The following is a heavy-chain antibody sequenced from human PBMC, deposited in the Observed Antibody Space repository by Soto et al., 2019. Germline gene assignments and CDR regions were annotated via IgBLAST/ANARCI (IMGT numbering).Heavy chain of an antibody. CDR3: ARRILRGYGMDV. CDR2: ISYDGSNK. J-gene: IGHJ6*02. CDR1: GFTFSSYA. V-gene: IGHV3-30-3*01. Sequence: HPGGSLRLSCAASGFTFSSYAMHWVRQAPGKGLEWVAVISYDGSNKYYADSVKGRFTISRDNSKNTLYLQMNSLRAEDTAVYYCARRILRGYGMDVWGQGTTVTVSS. D-gene: IGHD3-10*01.